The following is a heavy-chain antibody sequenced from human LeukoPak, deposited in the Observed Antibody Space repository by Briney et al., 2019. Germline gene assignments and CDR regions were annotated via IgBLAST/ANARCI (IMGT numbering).Heavy chain of an antibody. J-gene: IGHJ5*02. V-gene: IGHV4-38-2*01. CDR2: AYHSGST. CDR1: GYSISSGYY. CDR3: ARHGNYYDTSQSDP. Sequence: TSETLSLTCAVSGYSISSGYYWGWIRQPPGKGLEWIGSAYHSGSTYYNPSLKSRVTISVDTSKNQFSLKLSSVTAADTAVYYCARHGNYYDTSQSDPWGQGTLVTVSS. D-gene: IGHD3-22*01.